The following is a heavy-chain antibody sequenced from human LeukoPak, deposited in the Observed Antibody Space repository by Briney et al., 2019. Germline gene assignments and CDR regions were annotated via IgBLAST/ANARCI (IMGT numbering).Heavy chain of an antibody. D-gene: IGHD5-18*01. CDR1: GFTFSSYG. J-gene: IGHJ4*02. Sequence: GGSLRLSCAASGFTFSSYGMHWVRQAPGKGLEWVAVISYDGSNKYYADSVKGRFTISRDNSKNTLYLQMNSLRAEDTAVYYCAKVSSGQLWSNFDYWGQGTLVTVSS. V-gene: IGHV3-30*18. CDR2: ISYDGSNK. CDR3: AKVSSGQLWSNFDY.